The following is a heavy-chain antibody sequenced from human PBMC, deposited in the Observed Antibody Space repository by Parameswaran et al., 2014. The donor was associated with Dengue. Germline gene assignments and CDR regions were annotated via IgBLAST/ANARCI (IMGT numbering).Heavy chain of an antibody. CDR3: ARGRYNWNDVSYWFDP. CDR2: INPNSGGT. Sequence: WVRQAPGQGLEWMGWINPNSGGTNYAQKFQGWVTMTRDTSISTAYMELSRLRSDDTAVYYCARGRYNWNDVSYWFDPWGQGTLVTVSS. J-gene: IGHJ5*02. D-gene: IGHD1-1*01. V-gene: IGHV1-2*04.